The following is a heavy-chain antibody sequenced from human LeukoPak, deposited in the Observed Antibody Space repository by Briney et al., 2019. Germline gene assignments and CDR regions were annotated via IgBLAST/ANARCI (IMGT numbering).Heavy chain of an antibody. CDR1: GFTFSSYG. CDR2: IRYDGSNK. D-gene: IGHD2-21*01. CDR3: ARDIRDSDIVVVIASP. V-gene: IGHV3-30*02. J-gene: IGHJ5*02. Sequence: PGGSLRLSCAASGFTFSSYGMHWVRQAPGKGLEWVAFIRYDGSNKYYADSVKGRFTISRDNAKNSLYLQMNSLRAEDTALYYCARDIRDSDIVVVIASPWGQGTLVTVSS.